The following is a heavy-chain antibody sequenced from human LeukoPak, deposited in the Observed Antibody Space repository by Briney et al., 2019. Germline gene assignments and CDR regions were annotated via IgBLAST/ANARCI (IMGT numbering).Heavy chain of an antibody. Sequence: GGSLRLSCAASGFTFSSYSMNWVRQAPGKGLEWVPYISSSSSTIYYADSVKGRFTISRDNAKNSLYLQMNSLRAEDTAVYYCARAPEYCSGGSCPVEAFDIWGQGTMVTVSS. V-gene: IGHV3-48*01. CDR1: GFTFSSYS. CDR3: ARAPEYCSGGSCPVEAFDI. D-gene: IGHD2-15*01. CDR2: ISSSSSTI. J-gene: IGHJ3*02.